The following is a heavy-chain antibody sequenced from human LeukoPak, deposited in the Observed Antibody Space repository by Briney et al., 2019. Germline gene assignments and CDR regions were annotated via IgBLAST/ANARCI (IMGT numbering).Heavy chain of an antibody. V-gene: IGHV1-69*04. CDR2: IIPILGIA. CDR3: ARERETGIVVVPAAIDY. CDR1: GGTFSSYA. D-gene: IGHD2-2*01. J-gene: IGHJ4*02. Sequence: SVKVSCKASGGTFSSYAISWVRQAPGQGLEWMGRIIPILGIANYAQKFQGRVTITADKSTSTAYMELSSLRSEDTAVYYCARERETGIVVVPAAIDYWGQGTLVTVSS.